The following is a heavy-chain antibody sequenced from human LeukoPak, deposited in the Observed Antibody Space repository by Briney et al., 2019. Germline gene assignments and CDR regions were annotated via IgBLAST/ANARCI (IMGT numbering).Heavy chain of an antibody. Sequence: SETLSLTCTVSGGSISSSSYYWGWIRQPPGKGLEWIGSIYYSGSTYYNPPLKSRVTISVDTSKNQFSLKLSSVTAADTAVYYCAREPHYYGSHWFDPWGQGTLVTVSS. V-gene: IGHV4-39*07. CDR1: GGSISSSSYY. CDR3: AREPHYYGSHWFDP. D-gene: IGHD3-10*01. J-gene: IGHJ5*02. CDR2: IYYSGST.